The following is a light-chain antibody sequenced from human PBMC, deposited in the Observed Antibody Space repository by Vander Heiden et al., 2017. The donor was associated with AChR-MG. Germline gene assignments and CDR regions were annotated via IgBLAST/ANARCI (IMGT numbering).Light chain of an antibody. Sequence: QSVLTQPPSASGTPGQRVTISCSGSSSNIGSNYVYWYQQLPGTAPELLIYRNNQRPSGVPDRFSGSKSGTSASLAISGLRSEDEADYYCAAWDDSLSVLFGGGTKLTVL. J-gene: IGLJ3*02. V-gene: IGLV1-47*01. CDR3: AAWDDSLSVL. CDR2: RNN. CDR1: SSNIGSNY.